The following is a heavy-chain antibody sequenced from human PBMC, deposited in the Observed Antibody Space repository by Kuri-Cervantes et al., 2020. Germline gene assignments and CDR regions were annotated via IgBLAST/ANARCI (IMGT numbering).Heavy chain of an antibody. V-gene: IGHV3-64*02. J-gene: IGHJ6*03. CDR2: ISSNGRST. CDR1: ELPFSRYA. Sequence: GGSLRLSCGASELPFSRYAMHWVRQAPGKGLQCISAISSNGRSTYNADSVKGRFIISRDNPKNTLYLQMGSLRAEDMAVYYCARVGAYYYYYMDVWGKGTTVTVSS. D-gene: IGHD3-16*01. CDR3: ARVGAYYYYYMDV.